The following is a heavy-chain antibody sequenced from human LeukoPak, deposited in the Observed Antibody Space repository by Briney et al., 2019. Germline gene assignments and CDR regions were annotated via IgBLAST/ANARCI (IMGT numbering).Heavy chain of an antibody. CDR3: AKGSSSSWYEFDY. V-gene: IGHV3-23*01. Sequence: GGSLRLPCAASGFTFSSYAMSWVRQAPGKGLEWVSAISGSGGSTYYADSVKGRFTIPRDNSKNTLYLQMNSLRAEDTAVYYCAKGSSSSWYEFDYWGQGTLVTVSS. CDR2: ISGSGGST. D-gene: IGHD6-13*01. J-gene: IGHJ4*02. CDR1: GFTFSSYA.